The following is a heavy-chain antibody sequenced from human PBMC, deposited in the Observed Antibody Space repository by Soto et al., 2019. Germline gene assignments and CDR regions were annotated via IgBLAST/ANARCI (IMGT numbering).Heavy chain of an antibody. Sequence: ASVKVSCKASGYTFTSYAMHWVRQAPGQRLEWMGWINAGNGNTKYPQKFQGRVTITRDTSASTAYMELSSLRSEDTAVYYCARRGLSSSWYDPSFDYWGLG. CDR1: GYTFTSYA. J-gene: IGHJ4*02. CDR3: ARRGLSSSWYDPSFDY. D-gene: IGHD6-13*01. V-gene: IGHV1-3*01. CDR2: INAGNGNT.